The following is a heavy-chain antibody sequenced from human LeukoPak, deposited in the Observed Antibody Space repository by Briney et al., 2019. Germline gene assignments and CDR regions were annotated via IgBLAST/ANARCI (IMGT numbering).Heavy chain of an antibody. J-gene: IGHJ4*02. CDR3: AVYGSEGRDDF. CDR1: GGSISRYY. CDR2: IDPSGST. Sequence: SETLSLTCTVSGGSISRYYWNWIRQSAGKRLEWIGRIDPSGSTNYNPSLKGRVTMSVDTSTNQFSLKLISVTAADTAVYYCAVYGSEGRDDFWGQGTLVTVSS. V-gene: IGHV4-4*07. D-gene: IGHD3-10*01.